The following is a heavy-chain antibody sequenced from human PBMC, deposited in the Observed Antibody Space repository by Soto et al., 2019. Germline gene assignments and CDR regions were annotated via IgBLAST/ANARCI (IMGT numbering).Heavy chain of an antibody. D-gene: IGHD6-19*01. CDR1: GYTFTSCG. CDR3: ARDVGQWLLDAFDI. J-gene: IGHJ3*02. CDR2: ISAYNGNT. Sequence: ASVKVSCKASGYTFTSCGISWVRQAPGQGLEWMGWISAYNGNTNYAQKLQGRVTMTTDTSTSTAYMELRSLRSDDTAVYYCARDVGQWLLDAFDIWGQGTMVTVSS. V-gene: IGHV1-18*01.